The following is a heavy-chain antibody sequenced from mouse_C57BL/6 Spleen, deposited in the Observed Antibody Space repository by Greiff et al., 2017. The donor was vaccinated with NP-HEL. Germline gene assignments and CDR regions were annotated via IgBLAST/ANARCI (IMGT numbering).Heavy chain of an antibody. CDR2: INPSTGGT. Sequence: VQLQQSGPELVKPGASVKISCKASGYSFTGYYMNWVKQSPEKSLEWIGEINPSTGGTTYNQKFTAKATLTVDKSSSTAYLQLKSLTSEDSAVYYGAREGVAFDYWGQGTTLTVSS. D-gene: IGHD1-1*01. J-gene: IGHJ2*01. V-gene: IGHV1-42*01. CDR3: AREGVAFDY. CDR1: GYSFTGYY.